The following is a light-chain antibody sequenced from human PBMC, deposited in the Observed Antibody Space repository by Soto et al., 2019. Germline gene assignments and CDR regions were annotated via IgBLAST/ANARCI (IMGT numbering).Light chain of an antibody. CDR3: QQYGSLSWT. Sequence: EIVLTQSPGTLSLSPGEIATLSFRASQSVSRSYLAWYQQKPGQAPRLLIHAASTGATGIPARFRGSGSGTDFTLTISRLEPEDFAVYYCQQYGSLSWTFGQGTKVDIK. V-gene: IGKV3-20*01. CDR1: QSVSRSY. CDR2: AAS. J-gene: IGKJ1*01.